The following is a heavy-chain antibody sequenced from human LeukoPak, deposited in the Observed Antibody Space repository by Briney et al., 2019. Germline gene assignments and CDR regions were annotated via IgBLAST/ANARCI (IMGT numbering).Heavy chain of an antibody. CDR2: ISSNGGST. CDR1: GFTFSSYA. J-gene: IGHJ4*02. D-gene: IGHD1-26*01. Sequence: GGSLRLSCAASGFTFSSYAMHWVRQAPGKGQEYVSAISSNGGSTFYANSVKGRFTISRDTSKNTLYLQMGSLRADDMAVYYCVRVSGSYGYWGQGTLVTVSS. V-gene: IGHV3-64*01. CDR3: VRVSGSYGY.